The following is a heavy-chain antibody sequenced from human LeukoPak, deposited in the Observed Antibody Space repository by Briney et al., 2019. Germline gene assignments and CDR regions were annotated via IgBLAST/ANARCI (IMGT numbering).Heavy chain of an antibody. J-gene: IGHJ3*02. CDR1: GGSISSGDYY. CDR2: IYYSGST. V-gene: IGHV4-30-4*08. Sequence: SETLSLTCTVSGGSISSGDYYWSWIRQPPGKGPEWIGYIYYSGSTYYNPSLKSRVTISVDTSKNQFSLKLSSVTAADTAVYYCARPGTASGNDAFDIWGQGTMVTVSS. D-gene: IGHD4-23*01. CDR3: ARPGTASGNDAFDI.